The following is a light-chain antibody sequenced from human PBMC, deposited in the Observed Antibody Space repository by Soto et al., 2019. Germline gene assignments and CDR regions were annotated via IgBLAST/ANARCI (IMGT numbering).Light chain of an antibody. V-gene: IGLV1-40*01. J-gene: IGLJ1*01. Sequence: QSVLTQPPSVSGAPGQRVTISCTGSSSNIGAGYDVHWYQQLPGTAPKLLIYGNSNRPSGVPDRFSGSKSGTSASLAITGLQAEDEADYYCQSYDSSLSGYVFGTRTKVT. CDR2: GNS. CDR1: SSNIGAGYD. CDR3: QSYDSSLSGYV.